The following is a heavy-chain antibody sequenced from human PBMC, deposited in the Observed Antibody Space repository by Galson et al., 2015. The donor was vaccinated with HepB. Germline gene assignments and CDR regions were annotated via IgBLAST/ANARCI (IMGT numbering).Heavy chain of an antibody. CDR3: ARARYCSGGSCYSEASLVDY. CDR2: INAGNGNT. Sequence: SVKVSCKASGYTFTSYAMHWVRQAPGQRLEWMGWINAGNGNTKYSQKFQGRVTITRDTSASTAYMELSSLRSEDTAVYYCARARYCSGGSCYSEASLVDYWGQGTLVTVSP. CDR1: GYTFTSYA. J-gene: IGHJ4*02. D-gene: IGHD2-15*01. V-gene: IGHV1-3*01.